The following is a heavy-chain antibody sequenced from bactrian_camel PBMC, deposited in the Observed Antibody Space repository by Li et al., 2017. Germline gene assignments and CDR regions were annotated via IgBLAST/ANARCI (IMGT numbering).Heavy chain of an antibody. CDR1: GDTYSTYY. D-gene: IGHD3*01. J-gene: IGHJ4*01. CDR2: IDSDGST. Sequence: HVQLVESGGALVQPGGSLRHSCAASGDTYSTYYMGWFRQAPGKEREGVAAIDSDGSTSYADSVKGRFTISRDNAKNTLYLEMNSLKPEDTDMYYCAACSDPFFGQGTQVTVS. V-gene: IGHV3S55*01.